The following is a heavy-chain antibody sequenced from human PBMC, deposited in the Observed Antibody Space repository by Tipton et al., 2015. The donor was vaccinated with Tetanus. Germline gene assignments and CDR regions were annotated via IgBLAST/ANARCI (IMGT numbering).Heavy chain of an antibody. V-gene: IGHV3-30*18. CDR2: ISYDGSNK. J-gene: IGHJ4*02. CDR3: AKDENSDFWSGYYSQLGY. CDR1: GFTFSSYG. Sequence: SLRLSCAASGFTFSSYGMHWVRQAPGKGLEWVAVISYDGSNKSYADSVKGRFTISRDNSKNTLYLQMNSLRAEDTAVYYCAKDENSDFWSGYYSQLGYWGQGTLVTVSS. D-gene: IGHD3-3*01.